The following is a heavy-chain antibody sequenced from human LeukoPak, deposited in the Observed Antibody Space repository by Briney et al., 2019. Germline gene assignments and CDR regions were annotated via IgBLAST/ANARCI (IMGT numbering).Heavy chain of an antibody. Sequence: ASVKVSCKASGYTFTGYYMHWVRQAPGQGLEWMGWISAYNGNRNYAQKFQGRVTMTTDISTSTAHMELRSLRSDDTAVYYCARILTGYYSKYYFDYWGQGTLVTVSS. CDR2: ISAYNGNR. CDR3: ARILTGYYSKYYFDY. CDR1: GYTFTGYY. J-gene: IGHJ4*02. D-gene: IGHD3-9*01. V-gene: IGHV1-18*04.